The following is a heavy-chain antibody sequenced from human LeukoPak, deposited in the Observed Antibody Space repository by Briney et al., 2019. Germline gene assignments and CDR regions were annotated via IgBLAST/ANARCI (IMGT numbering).Heavy chain of an antibody. CDR2: ISVSGGST. V-gene: IGHV3-23*01. D-gene: IGHD2-21*02. CDR1: GFTYSSYA. J-gene: IGHJ4*02. CDR3: AKERSRGGDCLDY. Sequence: GGSLRLSCAASGFTYSSYAMSWVRQAPGKGLEWVSAISVSGGSTYYADSVKGRFTISRDNSKNTLYLQMNSLRAEETAVYYCAKERSRGGDCLDYWGQGTLVTVSS.